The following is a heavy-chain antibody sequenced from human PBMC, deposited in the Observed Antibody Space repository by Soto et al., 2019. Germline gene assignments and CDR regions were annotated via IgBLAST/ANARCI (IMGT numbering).Heavy chain of an antibody. J-gene: IGHJ5*02. CDR3: ARGSNTYDFWSGYYNRGWFDP. D-gene: IGHD3-3*01. CDR2: IYYSGST. V-gene: IGHV4-59*01. Sequence: PSETLSLTCTVSGGSISSYYWSWIRQPPGKGLEWIGYIYYSGSTNYNPSLKSRVTISVDTSKNQFSLKLSSVTAADTAVYYCARGSNTYDFWSGYYNRGWFDPWGQGTLVTVSS. CDR1: GGSISSYY.